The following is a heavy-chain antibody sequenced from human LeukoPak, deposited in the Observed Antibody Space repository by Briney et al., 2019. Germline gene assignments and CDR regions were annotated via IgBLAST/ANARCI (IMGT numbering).Heavy chain of an antibody. D-gene: IGHD3-10*01. J-gene: IGHJ4*02. CDR2: ISYDGSNK. CDR3: AREIGGVYGSGSYYLGWGY. V-gene: IGHV3-30-3*01. Sequence: GGSLRLSCAASGFTFSSYAMHWVRQAPGKGLEWVAVISYDGSNKYYADSVKGRFTISRDNSKNTLYLQMNSLRAEDTAVYYCAREIGGVYGSGSYYLGWGYWGQGTLVTVSS. CDR1: GFTFSSYA.